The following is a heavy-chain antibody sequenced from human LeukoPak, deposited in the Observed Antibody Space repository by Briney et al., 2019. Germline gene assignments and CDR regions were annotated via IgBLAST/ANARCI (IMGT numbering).Heavy chain of an antibody. CDR3: ARNIYDILSYYFDY. Sequence: PSETLSLTCTVSGYSISSGYCLDWVGQPPGKGLDWIGSIYHSGSTYYNPSLKSRVTISVDTSKNQFSLKLNSVTAADTAVYYCARNIYDILSYYFDYWGQGTLVTVSS. CDR2: IYHSGST. J-gene: IGHJ4*02. V-gene: IGHV4-38-2*02. CDR1: GYSISSGYC. D-gene: IGHD3-9*01.